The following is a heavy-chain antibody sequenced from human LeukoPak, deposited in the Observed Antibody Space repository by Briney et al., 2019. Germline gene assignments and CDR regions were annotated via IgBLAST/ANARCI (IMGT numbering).Heavy chain of an antibody. Sequence: GGSLRLSFAASGFTFRSYAARWVRQAPGKGLEWVSAISGSGGSTYYAASVKGRFTISRDNSKNTLYLQRNSLRAEDTAVYYCAKGYYDFWSGSDYWGQGTLVTVSS. D-gene: IGHD3-3*01. CDR2: ISGSGGST. V-gene: IGHV3-23*01. CDR3: AKGYYDFWSGSDY. J-gene: IGHJ4*02. CDR1: GFTFRSYA.